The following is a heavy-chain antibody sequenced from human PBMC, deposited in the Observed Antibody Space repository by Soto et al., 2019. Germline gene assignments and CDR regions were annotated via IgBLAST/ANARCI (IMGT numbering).Heavy chain of an antibody. D-gene: IGHD6-6*01. CDR2: IYSGGST. CDR3: ARASRPTYYYDGMDV. V-gene: IGHV3-53*02. J-gene: IGHJ6*02. Sequence: EVQLVETGGGLIQPGGSLRLSCAASGFTVSSNYMSWVRQAPGKGLEWVSVIYSGGSTYYADSVKGRFTISRDNSKNTLYLQMNSLRAEDTAVYYCARASRPTYYYDGMDVWGQGTTVTVSS. CDR1: GFTVSSNY.